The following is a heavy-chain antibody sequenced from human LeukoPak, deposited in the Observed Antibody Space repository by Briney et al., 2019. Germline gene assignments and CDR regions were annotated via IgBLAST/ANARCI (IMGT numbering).Heavy chain of an antibody. Sequence: GASVKVSCKASGYTFTSYGISWVRQAPGQGLEWMGGIIPIFGTANYAQKFQGRVTITADESTSTAYMELSSLRSEDTAVYYCARELELAPDYWGQGTLVTVSS. CDR1: GYTFTSYG. J-gene: IGHJ4*02. V-gene: IGHV1-69*13. D-gene: IGHD1-7*01. CDR2: IIPIFGTA. CDR3: ARELELAPDY.